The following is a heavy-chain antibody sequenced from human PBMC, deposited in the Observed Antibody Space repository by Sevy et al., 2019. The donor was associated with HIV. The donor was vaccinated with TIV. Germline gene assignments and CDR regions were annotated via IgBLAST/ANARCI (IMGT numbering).Heavy chain of an antibody. J-gene: IGHJ3*02. CDR3: ARHCSSTSCSHAFDI. V-gene: IGHV4-34*01. CDR2: INHSGST. Sequence: SETLSLTCAVYGGSFSGYYWSWIRQPPGKGLEWIGEINHSGSTNYNPSLKSRVTISVDTSKNQFSLKLSSVTAADTAVYYCARHCSSTSCSHAFDIWSQGTMVTVSS. D-gene: IGHD2-2*01. CDR1: GGSFSGYY.